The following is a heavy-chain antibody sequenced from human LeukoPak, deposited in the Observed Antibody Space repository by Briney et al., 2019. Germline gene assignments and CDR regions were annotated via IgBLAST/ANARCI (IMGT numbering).Heavy chain of an antibody. J-gene: IGHJ4*02. V-gene: IGHV3-23*01. D-gene: IGHD2-2*01. Sequence: GGSLRLSCAASGFTFSSYAMSWVRQAPGKGLEWVSAISGSGGSTYYADSVKGRFTISRDNSKNTLYLQMNSLRAEDTAVYYCARDRVRHPIVPAAILFDYWGQGTLVTVSS. CDR1: GFTFSSYA. CDR2: ISGSGGST. CDR3: ARDRVRHPIVPAAILFDY.